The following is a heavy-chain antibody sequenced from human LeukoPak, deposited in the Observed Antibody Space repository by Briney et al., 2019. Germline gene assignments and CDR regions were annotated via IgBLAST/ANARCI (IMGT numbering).Heavy chain of an antibody. CDR1: GGTFIRYA. V-gene: IGHV1-69*05. CDR2: IIPIFGTA. D-gene: IGHD3-3*01. J-gene: IGHJ5*02. Sequence: AVKVSCKASGGTFIRYAISGVRQAPGQGLDWMGRIIPIFGTANYAQKFQGRVTNTTDESTSTAYMELSSLRSVDTAPYNCASSAVSGALLASRDWFDTWGQGTLVTVSS. CDR3: ASSAVSGALLASRDWFDT.